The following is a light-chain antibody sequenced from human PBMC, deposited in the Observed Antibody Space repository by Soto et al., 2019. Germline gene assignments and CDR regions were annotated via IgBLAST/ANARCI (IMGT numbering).Light chain of an antibody. V-gene: IGLV2-11*01. CDR1: SSDFGGYNY. CDR3: CSYAVTDVL. CDR2: DVN. J-gene: IGLJ2*01. Sequence: QSALTQPRSVSGSPGQSVTISCTGTSSDFGGYNYVSWYQQHPGKAPKLMIYDVNKRPSGVPYRFSGSKSGNTASLTISGLQAEDEADYYCCSYAVTDVLFGGGTKLTVL.